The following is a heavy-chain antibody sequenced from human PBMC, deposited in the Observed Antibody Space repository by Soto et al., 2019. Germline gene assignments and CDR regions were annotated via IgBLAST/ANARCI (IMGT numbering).Heavy chain of an antibody. J-gene: IGHJ5*02. CDR2: VYFSGNT. CDR3: ARLRGSGSNGFDQ. D-gene: IGHD3-22*01. Sequence: SETLSLTCTVSGGSLSSYYWTWIRQSPGKGLEWIGYVYFSGNTNYNPSLKSRVTISIDTSKNQFSLKLSSVTAAGTAVYYCARLRGSGSNGFDQWGQGT. CDR1: GGSLSSYY. V-gene: IGHV4-59*01.